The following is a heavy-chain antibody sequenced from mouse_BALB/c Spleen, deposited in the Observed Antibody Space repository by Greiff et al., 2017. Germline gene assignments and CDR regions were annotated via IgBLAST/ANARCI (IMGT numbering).Heavy chain of an antibody. CDR3: AREGKRDAMDY. CDR2: ISSGGST. V-gene: IGHV5-6-5*01. CDR1: GFTFSSYA. J-gene: IGHJ4*01. D-gene: IGHD2-1*01. Sequence: EVHLVESGGGLVKPGGSLKLSCAASGFTFSSYAMSWVRQTPEKRLEWVASISSGGSTYYPDSVKGRFTISRDNARNILYLQMSSLRSEDTAMYYCAREGKRDAMDYWGQGTSVTVSS.